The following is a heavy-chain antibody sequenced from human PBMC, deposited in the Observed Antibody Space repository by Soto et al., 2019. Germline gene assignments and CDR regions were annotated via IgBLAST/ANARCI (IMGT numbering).Heavy chain of an antibody. J-gene: IGHJ5*02. CDR3: ATAYYDSRGFQDR. Sequence: GGSLRLSCDTSGFTFSNYVMTWVRQAPGRGLEWVSSISGSGDCGSYADSVKGRFTISRDNSEKTLYLQMNSLRAEDTATYFCATAYYDSRGFQDRWGQGTLVTVSS. CDR1: GFTFSNYV. V-gene: IGHV3-23*01. CDR2: ISGSGDCG. D-gene: IGHD3-22*01.